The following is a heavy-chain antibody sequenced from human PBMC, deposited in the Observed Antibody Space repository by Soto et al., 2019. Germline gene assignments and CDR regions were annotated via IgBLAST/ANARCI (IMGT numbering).Heavy chain of an antibody. CDR3: ARLRRDCGESFDL. J-gene: IGHJ3*01. Sequence: QVQLVQSGADVKKPWSSVKVSCKTSGGSFGSSAISWVRQAPAQGLEWMGEIIPVFDKANYAQNFQGSLTITADEFTGTEFMELSSLRYEDTAVYFCARLRRDCGESFDLWCRWTFVTVSS. CDR2: IIPVFDKA. V-gene: IGHV1-69*19. CDR1: GGSFGSSA. D-gene: IGHD2-21*01.